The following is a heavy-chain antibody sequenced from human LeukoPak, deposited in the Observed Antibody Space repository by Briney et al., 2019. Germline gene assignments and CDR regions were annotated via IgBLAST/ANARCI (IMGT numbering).Heavy chain of an antibody. V-gene: IGHV3-9*01. CDR1: GFTFDDYA. Sequence: GGSLRLSCAASGFTFDDYAMHWVRQAPRKGLEWVSGISWNSGSIGYADSVKGRSTISRDNAKNSLYLQMNSLRAEDTALYYCAKGRSSSWYDGMDVWGQGTTVTVSS. J-gene: IGHJ6*02. CDR3: AKGRSSSWYDGMDV. CDR2: ISWNSGSI. D-gene: IGHD6-13*01.